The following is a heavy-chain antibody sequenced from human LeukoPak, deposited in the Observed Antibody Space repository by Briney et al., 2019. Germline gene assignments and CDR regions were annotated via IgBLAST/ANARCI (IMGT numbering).Heavy chain of an antibody. Sequence: GGSLRLSCAASGFTFSNFAMHWVRQAPGKGLEWVAVISNDGTKKYYADSVKGRFTISRDNSKNTLYLQMNSLRAEDTAVYYCAGVYSSPLWGQGTMVTVSS. J-gene: IGHJ3*01. D-gene: IGHD6-13*01. CDR1: GFTFSNFA. CDR2: ISNDGTKK. V-gene: IGHV3-30*01. CDR3: AGVYSSPL.